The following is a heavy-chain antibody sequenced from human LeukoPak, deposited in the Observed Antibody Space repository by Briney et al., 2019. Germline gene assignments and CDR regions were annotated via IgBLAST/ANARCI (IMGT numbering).Heavy chain of an antibody. Sequence: GGSLRLSCAASGFSFRSDGMHWVRQAPGKGPEWVAVIRFDGSNKYYGDSVKGRFTISRDNSKNTLYLQMNSLRAEDSAVYYCAREAIHDYGGEFDYRGQGTLATVSS. J-gene: IGHJ4*02. D-gene: IGHD4-23*01. CDR2: IRFDGSNK. V-gene: IGHV3-33*01. CDR1: GFSFRSDG. CDR3: AREAIHDYGGEFDY.